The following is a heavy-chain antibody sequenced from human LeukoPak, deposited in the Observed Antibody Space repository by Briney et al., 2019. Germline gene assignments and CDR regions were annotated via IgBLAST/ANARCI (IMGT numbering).Heavy chain of an antibody. D-gene: IGHD5-18*01. V-gene: IGHV3-23*01. CDR3: AKDRGYIYGYPHRGPYYFDY. CDR1: GFTFNSYA. Sequence: GGSLRLSCVGAGFTFNSYAISWVRQAPGKGLEWVSGISGSGSRTYYADSVKGRFTISRDNSKNTLYLQMNSLRAEDTAVYYCAKDRGYIYGYPHRGPYYFDYWGQGTLVTVSS. J-gene: IGHJ4*02. CDR2: ISGSGSRT.